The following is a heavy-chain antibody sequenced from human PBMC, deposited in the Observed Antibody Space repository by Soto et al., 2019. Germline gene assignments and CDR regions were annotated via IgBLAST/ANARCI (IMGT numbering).Heavy chain of an antibody. CDR3: ARFGGWGYGDYPYEPEDY. V-gene: IGHV1-18*01. CDR2: ISGYNGNT. D-gene: IGHD4-17*01. Sequence: QVQLVQSGAEVKKPGASVKVSCKASGYTFTNYGISWVRRAPGQGLEWMGWISGYNGNTNYAQKLQGTVPMTTDTSTSTAYMELRSLRSDDTGVYYCARFGGWGYGDYPYEPEDYCGQGTLVTVSS. CDR1: GYTFTNYG. J-gene: IGHJ4*02.